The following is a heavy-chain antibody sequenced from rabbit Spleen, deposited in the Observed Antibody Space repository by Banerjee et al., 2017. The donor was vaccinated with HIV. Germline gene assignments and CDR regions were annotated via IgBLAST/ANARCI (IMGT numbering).Heavy chain of an antibody. D-gene: IGHD4-2*01. J-gene: IGHJ3*01. CDR1: GFSFSNSDY. CDR3: ARRVSGGGGWDL. V-gene: IGHV1S40*01. Sequence: QSLEESGGDLVKPGASLTLTCTASGFSFSNSDYMCWVRQAPGKGLEWIACINAVTGKAVYATWAKGRFTFSKTSSTTVTLQMTSLTAADTATYFCARRVSGGGGWDLWGQGTLVTVS. CDR2: INAVTGKA.